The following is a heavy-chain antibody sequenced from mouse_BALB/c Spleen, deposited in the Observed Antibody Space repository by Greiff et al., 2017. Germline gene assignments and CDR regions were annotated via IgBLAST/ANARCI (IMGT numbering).Heavy chain of an antibody. Sequence: EVMLVESGGGLVKPGGSLKLSCAASGFTFSSYAMSWVRQTPEKRLEWVASISSGGSTYYPDSVKGRFTISRDNARNILYLQMSSLRSEDTAMYYCARGGGGNYFDYWGQGTTLTVSS. J-gene: IGHJ2*01. CDR3: ARGGGGNYFDY. V-gene: IGHV5-6-5*01. CDR2: ISSGGST. CDR1: GFTFSSYA.